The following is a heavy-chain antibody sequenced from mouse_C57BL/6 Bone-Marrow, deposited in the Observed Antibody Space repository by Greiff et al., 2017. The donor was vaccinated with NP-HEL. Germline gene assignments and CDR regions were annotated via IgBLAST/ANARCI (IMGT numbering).Heavy chain of an antibody. CDR1: GFTFSSYG. D-gene: IGHD4-1*01. J-gene: IGHJ2*01. V-gene: IGHV5-6*01. Sequence: EVKLVESGGDLVKPGGSLKLSCAASGFTFSSYGMSWVRQTPDKRLEWVATISSGGSYTYYPDSVKGRFTISRDNANNTLYLQMSSLTSEDTAMYYGARHITGWESAFPYDYWGQGTTLTVSS. CDR2: ISSGGSYT. CDR3: ARHITGWESAFPYDY.